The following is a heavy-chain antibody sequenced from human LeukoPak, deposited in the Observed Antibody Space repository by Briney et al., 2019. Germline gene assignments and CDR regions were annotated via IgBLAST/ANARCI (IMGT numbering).Heavy chain of an antibody. V-gene: IGHV1-69*04. CDR1: GGTFSSYA. CDR3: ARDQGYYGSGSYSDY. D-gene: IGHD3-10*01. Sequence: SVNVSCKASGGTFSSYAISWVRQAPGQGLEWMGRIIPILGIANYAQKFQGRVTITADKSTSTAYMELSSLRSEDTAVYYCARDQGYYGSGSYSDYWGQGTLVTVSS. CDR2: IIPILGIA. J-gene: IGHJ4*02.